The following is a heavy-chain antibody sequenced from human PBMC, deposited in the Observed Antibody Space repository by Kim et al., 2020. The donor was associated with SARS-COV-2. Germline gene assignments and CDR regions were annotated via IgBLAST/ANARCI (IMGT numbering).Heavy chain of an antibody. CDR2: INHSGSS. Sequence: SETLSLTCAVYGGSFSGYYWSWIRQPPGKGLEWIGEINHSGSSNYNPSLKSRVTISVDTSKNQFSLKLSSVTAADTAVYYCARTRSYSSWDSYYYCYMDV. V-gene: IGHV4-34*01. CDR1: GGSFSGYY. CDR3: ARTRSYSSWDSYYYCYMDV. D-gene: IGHD6-6*01. J-gene: IGHJ6*03.